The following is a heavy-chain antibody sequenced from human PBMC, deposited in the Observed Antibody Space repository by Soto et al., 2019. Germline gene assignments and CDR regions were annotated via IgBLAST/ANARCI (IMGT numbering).Heavy chain of an antibody. CDR1: GFPFSAYW. CDR3: ARDVENDGNYYIDA. V-gene: IGHV3-74*01. J-gene: IGHJ6*03. D-gene: IGHD1-1*01. CDR2: MNSDGSTI. Sequence: EVQLVESGGALVQPGGSLRLSCAASGFPFSAYWMHWVRQVPGQGLVWISRMNSDGSTINYADSVKGRFTISRDNAENTLYLQMNRLRAEDTAVYYCARDVENDGNYYIDARGKGTTVAVSS.